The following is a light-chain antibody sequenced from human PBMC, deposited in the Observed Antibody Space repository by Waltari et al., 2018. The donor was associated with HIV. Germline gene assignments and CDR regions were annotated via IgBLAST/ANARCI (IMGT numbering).Light chain of an antibody. CDR2: YNN. V-gene: IGLV1-44*01. Sequence: QSVLTQPPSASGTPGQRVTISCSGRRSNIGTNVVNWYQQLPGSAPKLLISYNNQRPSGVPDRFSVSKSGTSASLAISGLQSEDEADYYCAAWDDNLNSLFGGGTKLTVL. J-gene: IGLJ2*01. CDR1: RSNIGTNV. CDR3: AAWDDNLNSL.